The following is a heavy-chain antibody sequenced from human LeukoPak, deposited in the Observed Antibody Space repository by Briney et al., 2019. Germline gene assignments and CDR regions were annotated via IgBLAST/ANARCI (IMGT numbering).Heavy chain of an antibody. J-gene: IGHJ5*02. V-gene: IGHV4-4*07. CDR2: IYTSGST. CDR3: ARYYCSTTSCYTGSYNWLDP. D-gene: IGHD2-2*02. Sequence: SETLSLTCSVSGGSISGYYWSWIRQPAGRGLEWIGRIYTSGSTNYNPSLKTRVTMSVDTSKNQFSLKLSLVTAADTAMYYCARYYCSTTSCYTGSYNWLDPWWQGTLVTVSS. CDR1: GGSISGYY.